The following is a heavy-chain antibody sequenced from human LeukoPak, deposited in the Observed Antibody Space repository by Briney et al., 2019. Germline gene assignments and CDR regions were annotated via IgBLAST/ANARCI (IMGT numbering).Heavy chain of an antibody. V-gene: IGHV4-4*07. J-gene: IGHJ4*02. CDR2: IYTSGST. CDR3: ARERPSYYYGSGGGLDY. Sequence: SETLSLTCTVSGGSISSYYWSWIRQPAGKGLEWIGRIYTSGSTNYNPSLKSRVTMSVDTFKNQFSLKLSSVTAADTAVYYCARERPSYYYGSGGGLDYWGQGTLVTVSS. D-gene: IGHD3-10*01. CDR1: GGSISSYY.